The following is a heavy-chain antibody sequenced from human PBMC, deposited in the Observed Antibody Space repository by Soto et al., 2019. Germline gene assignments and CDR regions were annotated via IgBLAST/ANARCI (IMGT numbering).Heavy chain of an antibody. CDR3: ARDADSSGWYWDAXFDY. V-gene: IGHV1-2*02. J-gene: IGHJ4*02. D-gene: IGHD6-19*01. Sequence: ASVNVACKASGYNFTNYYMHWLRQAPGQGLEWMGWINPRSGGTKYAQKLQGRVTMNTDTSTSTAYMELRSLRSDDTDVYYCARDADSSGWYWDAXFDYWGQGTLVTVSS. CDR2: INPRSGGT. CDR1: GYNFTNYY.